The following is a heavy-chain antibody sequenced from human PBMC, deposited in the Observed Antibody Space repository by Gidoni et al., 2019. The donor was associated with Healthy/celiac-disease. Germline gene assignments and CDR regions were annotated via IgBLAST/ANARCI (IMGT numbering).Heavy chain of an antibody. CDR1: GFTFSSYG. V-gene: IGHV3-33*01. D-gene: IGHD3-10*01. Sequence: QVQLVESGGGVVQPGRSLRLSCAASGFTFSSYGMHWVRQAPGKGLEWVAVIWYDGSNKYYADSVKGRFTISRDNSKNTLYLQMNSLRAEDTAVYYCARSLSIIAGLYGSGSYSPYYYYGMDVWGQGTTVTVSS. CDR2: IWYDGSNK. CDR3: ARSLSIIAGLYGSGSYSPYYYYGMDV. J-gene: IGHJ6*02.